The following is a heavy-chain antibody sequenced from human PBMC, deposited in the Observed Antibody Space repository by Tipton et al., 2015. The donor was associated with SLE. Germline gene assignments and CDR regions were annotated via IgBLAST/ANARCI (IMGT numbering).Heavy chain of an antibody. CDR1: GFTFSSFG. Sequence: SLRLSCAASGFTFSSFGMSWVRQAPGKGLEWVSAISGSGVSTYYADSVKGRFTISRDNSKNTPYLQMNSLRAEDTAVYYCAKGRAFDYWGQGTLVTVSS. J-gene: IGHJ4*02. CDR2: ISGSGVST. V-gene: IGHV3-23*01. CDR3: AKGRAFDY.